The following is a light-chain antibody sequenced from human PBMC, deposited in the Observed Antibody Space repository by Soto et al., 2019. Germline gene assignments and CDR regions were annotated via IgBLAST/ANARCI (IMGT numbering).Light chain of an antibody. CDR2: GNS. Sequence: QSVLTQPPSVSGAPGQRVTISCTGSSSNIGAGYDVPWYQQLPGTAPKLLIYGNSNRPSGVPDRFSGSKSGTSASLAITGLQADDEADYYCQSYDSSLSGNVVFGGGTKLTVL. CDR3: QSYDSSLSGNVV. J-gene: IGLJ2*01. V-gene: IGLV1-40*01. CDR1: SSNIGAGYD.